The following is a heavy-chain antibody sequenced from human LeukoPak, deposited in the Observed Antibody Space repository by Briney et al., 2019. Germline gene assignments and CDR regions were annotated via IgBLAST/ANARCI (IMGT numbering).Heavy chain of an antibody. CDR2: IYYSGST. CDR1: GGSISSSSYY. V-gene: IGHV4-39*01. Sequence: SETLSLTCTVSGGSISSSSYYWGWIRQPPGKGLEWIGSIYYSGSTYYNPSLKSRVTISVDTSKNQFSLKLSSVTAADTAVYYCARLPTLEWLPVDYWGQGTLVTVSS. J-gene: IGHJ4*02. CDR3: ARLPTLEWLPVDY. D-gene: IGHD3-3*01.